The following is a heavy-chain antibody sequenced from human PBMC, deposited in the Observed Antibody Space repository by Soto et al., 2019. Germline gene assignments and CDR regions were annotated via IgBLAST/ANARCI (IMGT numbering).Heavy chain of an antibody. V-gene: IGHV3-33*01. D-gene: IGHD6-19*01. J-gene: IGHJ3*02. CDR3: AREQQWVVYGASDI. Sequence: QVQLVESGGGVVQPGRSLRLSCAASGFSLSTYGMYWVRQAPGKGLEWVAVMWHDGSNKDYADLVKGRFTISRDNSKNTLYLQMNSLRAEDTAVYYCAREQQWVVYGASDIWGQGTMVTVSS. CDR1: GFSLSTYG. CDR2: MWHDGSNK.